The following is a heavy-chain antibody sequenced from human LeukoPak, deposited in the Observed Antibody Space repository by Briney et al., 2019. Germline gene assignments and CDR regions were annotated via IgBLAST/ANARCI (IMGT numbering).Heavy chain of an antibody. J-gene: IGHJ5*02. D-gene: IGHD3-22*01. CDR2: IYYSGST. CDR1: GGSVSSGSYY. V-gene: IGHV4-61*01. Sequence: SETLSLTCTVSGGSVSSGSYYWSWIRQSPGKGLEWIGYIYYSGSTNYNPSLKSRVTISVDTSKNQFSLKLSSVTAADTAVYYCARGPPGRVYDSSKKGLFDPWGQGTLVTVSS. CDR3: ARGPPGRVYDSSKKGLFDP.